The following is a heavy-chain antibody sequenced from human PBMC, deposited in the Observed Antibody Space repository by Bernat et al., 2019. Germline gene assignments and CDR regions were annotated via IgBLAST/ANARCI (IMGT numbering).Heavy chain of an antibody. V-gene: IGHV3-33*01. CDR2: IWYDGSNK. CDR3: VRGSVVDYGDYAEYWYFDL. CDR1: GFTFSSYG. Sequence: VQLVESGGGVVQPGRSLRLSCAASGFTFSSYGMHWVRQAPGKGLEWVAVIWYDGSNKYYADSVKGRFTISRDNSKNTLYLQMNSLRAEDTAVYYCVRGSVVDYGDYAEYWYFDLWGRGTLVTVSS. J-gene: IGHJ2*01. D-gene: IGHD4-17*01.